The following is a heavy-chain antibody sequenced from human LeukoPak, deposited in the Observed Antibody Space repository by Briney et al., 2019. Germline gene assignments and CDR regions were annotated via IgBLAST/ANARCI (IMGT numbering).Heavy chain of an antibody. Sequence: ESLKISCKDSGYSFTSYWIGWVRQMPGKGLEWMGIIYPGDSDTRYSPSFQGQVTISADKSINTAYLQWSSLEAPDTAMYYCARSRAPGAADAFDIWGQGTMVTVSS. CDR1: GYSFTSYW. CDR2: IYPGDSDT. V-gene: IGHV5-51*01. CDR3: ARSRAPGAADAFDI. D-gene: IGHD7-27*01. J-gene: IGHJ3*02.